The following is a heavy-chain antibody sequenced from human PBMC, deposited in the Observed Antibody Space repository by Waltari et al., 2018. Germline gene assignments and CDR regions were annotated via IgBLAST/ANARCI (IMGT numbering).Heavy chain of an antibody. V-gene: IGHV4-39*07. CDR1: GGSISSSSYY. J-gene: IGHJ5*02. CDR2: INHSGST. Sequence: QLQLQESGPGLVKPSETLSLTCTVSGGSISSSSYYWGWIRQPPGKGLEWIGEINHSGSTNYNPSLKSRVTISVDTSKNQFSLKLSSVTAADTAVYYCARGKLRGWFDPWGQGTLVTVSS. CDR3: ARGKLRGWFDP.